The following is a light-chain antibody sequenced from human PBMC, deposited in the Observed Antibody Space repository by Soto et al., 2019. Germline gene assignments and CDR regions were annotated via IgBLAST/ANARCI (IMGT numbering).Light chain of an antibody. CDR1: SRDVGGYKY. V-gene: IGLV2-8*01. Sequence: QSALTQPPSASGSPGQSVTISCTGTSRDVGGYKYVSWYQQHPGKVPKLIIYEVNRRPSGVPDRFSGSKSGNTASLTVSGLPADDAADYFCTSYVANTIFVFGGGTKLTVL. CDR2: EVN. J-gene: IGLJ2*01. CDR3: TSYVANTIFV.